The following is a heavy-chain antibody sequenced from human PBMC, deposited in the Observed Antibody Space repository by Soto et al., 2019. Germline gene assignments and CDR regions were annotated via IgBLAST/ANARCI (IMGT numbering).Heavy chain of an antibody. V-gene: IGHV3-30-3*01. D-gene: IGHD5-18*01. J-gene: IGHJ4*02. CDR3: ARRTRGYSYGPFDH. Sequence: QVQLVESGGGVVQPGRSLRLSCAASGFTFSSYAMHWVRQAPGKGLEWVAVISYDGSNKYYADSVKGRFTISRDNSKNTLYLQMNSLRAEDTAVYYCARRTRGYSYGPFDHWGQGTLVTVSS. CDR1: GFTFSSYA. CDR2: ISYDGSNK.